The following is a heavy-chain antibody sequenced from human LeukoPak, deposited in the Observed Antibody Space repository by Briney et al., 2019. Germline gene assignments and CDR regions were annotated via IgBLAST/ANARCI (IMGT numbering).Heavy chain of an antibody. CDR1: GFTVSSNY. CDR3: AREYDSDYYYYGMDV. J-gene: IGHJ6*02. V-gene: IGHV3-53*05. CDR2: IYSGGST. Sequence: GGSLRLSCAASGFTVSSNYMSWVRQAPGKGPEWVSVIYSGGSTYYADSVKGRFTISRDNSKNTLYLQMNSLRAEDTAVYYCAREYDSDYYYYGMDVWGQGTTVTVSS. D-gene: IGHD3-3*01.